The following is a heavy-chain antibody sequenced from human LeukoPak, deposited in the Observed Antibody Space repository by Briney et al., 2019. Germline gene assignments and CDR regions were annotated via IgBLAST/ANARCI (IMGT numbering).Heavy chain of an antibody. CDR1: GFTFSSYA. CDR3: ATQRNMVRGVIASDY. Sequence: GGSLRLSCAASGFTFSSYAMSWVRQAPGKGLEWVANIKQDGSEKYYVDSVKGRFTISRDNAKNSLYLQMNSLRAEDTAVYYCATQRNMVRGVIASDYWGQGTLVTVSS. D-gene: IGHD3-10*01. J-gene: IGHJ4*02. V-gene: IGHV3-7*01. CDR2: IKQDGSEK.